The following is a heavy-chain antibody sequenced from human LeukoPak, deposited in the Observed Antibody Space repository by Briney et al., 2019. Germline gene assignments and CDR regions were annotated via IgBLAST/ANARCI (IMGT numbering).Heavy chain of an antibody. V-gene: IGHV1-69*05. Sequence: SVKVSCKASGGAFSSYAISWVRQAPGQGLEWMGRIIPIFGTANYAQKFQGRVTITTDESTSTAYMELSSLRSEDTAVYYCARDAGRDGYNLSDYWGQGTLVTVSS. D-gene: IGHD5-24*01. CDR1: GGAFSSYA. CDR2: IIPIFGTA. J-gene: IGHJ4*02. CDR3: ARDAGRDGYNLSDY.